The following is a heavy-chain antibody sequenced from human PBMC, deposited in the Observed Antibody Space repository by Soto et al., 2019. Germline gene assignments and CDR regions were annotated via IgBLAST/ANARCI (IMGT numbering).Heavy chain of an antibody. V-gene: IGHV1-69*01. CDR2: IMPIIGTA. CDR1: GGTFSSHV. D-gene: IGHD1-1*01. CDR3: ARDLEFRDGNISPLDY. J-gene: IGHJ4*02. Sequence: QVQLVQSGAEVKKPGSSVKVSCKASGGTFSSHVFNWVRQAPGHGLEWMGGIMPIIGTANYAQKFQGRFTITADESTSTAYLELSSLRSEDTAVYYCARDLEFRDGNISPLDYWGQGTRVTVSS.